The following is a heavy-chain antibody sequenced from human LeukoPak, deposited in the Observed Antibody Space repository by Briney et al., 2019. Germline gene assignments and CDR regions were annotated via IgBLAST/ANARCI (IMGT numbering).Heavy chain of an antibody. D-gene: IGHD6-13*01. V-gene: IGHV3-30*03. Sequence: PGGSLRLSCAASGFTFSSYGMHWVRQAPGKGLEWVAVISYDGSNKYYADSVKGRFTISRDNSKNTLYLQMNSLRAEDTAVYYCAREEVTAAGRDAFDYWGQGTLVTVSS. CDR2: ISYDGSNK. J-gene: IGHJ4*02. CDR1: GFTFSSYG. CDR3: AREEVTAAGRDAFDY.